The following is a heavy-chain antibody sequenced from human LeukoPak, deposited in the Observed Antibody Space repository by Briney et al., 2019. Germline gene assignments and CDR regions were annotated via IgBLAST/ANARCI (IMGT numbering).Heavy chain of an antibody. J-gene: IGHJ6*02. CDR1: GFTFSSYA. V-gene: IGHV3-30-3*01. CDR2: ISYDGSNK. D-gene: IGHD6-13*01. CDR3: ARGEDSSSWYDVYYYYGMDV. Sequence: GRSLRLSCAASGFTFSSYAMHWVRQAPGKGLEWVAVISYDGSNKYYADSVKGRFTISRDNSKNTLYLQMNSLRAEDTAVYYCARGEDSSSWYDVYYYYGMDVWGQGTTVTVSS.